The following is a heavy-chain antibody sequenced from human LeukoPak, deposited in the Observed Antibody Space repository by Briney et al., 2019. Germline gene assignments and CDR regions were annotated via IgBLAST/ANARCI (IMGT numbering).Heavy chain of an antibody. J-gene: IGHJ3*02. CDR2: INSDGSST. CDR3: AKGRSNCSGGSCYSKPDAFDI. CDR1: GFTFSTSW. V-gene: IGHV3-74*01. D-gene: IGHD2-15*01. Sequence: GGSLRLSCAASGFTFSTSWMHWVRQAPGKGLVWVSRINSDGSSTSYADSVKGRFTISRDNSKNTLYLQMNSLRAEDTAVYYCAKGRSNCSGGSCYSKPDAFDIWGQGTMVTVSS.